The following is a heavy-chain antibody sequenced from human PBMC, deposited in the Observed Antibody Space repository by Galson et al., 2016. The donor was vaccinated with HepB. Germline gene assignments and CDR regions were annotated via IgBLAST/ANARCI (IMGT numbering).Heavy chain of an antibody. CDR3: AVDDVGDTGFGC. CDR1: GFTLIDYA. V-gene: IGHV3-23*01. D-gene: IGHD3-16*01. J-gene: IGHJ4*02. CDR2: ISGDGGST. Sequence: SLRLSCAASGFTLIDYAMHWVRQAPGKGLEWVSAISGDGGSTYYAGSVQGRFTSSRDRSKNTLYLQMNSLRADDTAVYYCAVDDVGDTGFGCWGQGTLVTVSS.